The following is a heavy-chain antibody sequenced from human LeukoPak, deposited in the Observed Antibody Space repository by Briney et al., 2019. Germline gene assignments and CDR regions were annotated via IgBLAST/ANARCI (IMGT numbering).Heavy chain of an antibody. Sequence: ASVKVSCKASGFSFTRSTMQWVRQARGQRLEWIGWIVVGSGNTNYAQKFQERVTITRDMSTTTAYMELSSLRSEDTAVYYCAAKFGDFDYWGQGTLVTVSS. CDR3: AAKFGDFDY. CDR2: IVVGSGNT. CDR1: GFSFTRST. V-gene: IGHV1-58*02. J-gene: IGHJ4*02. D-gene: IGHD3-10*01.